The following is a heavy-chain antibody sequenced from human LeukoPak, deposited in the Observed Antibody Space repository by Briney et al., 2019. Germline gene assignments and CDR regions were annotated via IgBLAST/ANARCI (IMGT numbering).Heavy chain of an antibody. CDR1: GFTVSGTY. CDR2: IYTAGST. D-gene: IGHD6-13*01. CDR3: AGGSSWPGVSY. Sequence: GGSLRLSCAASGFTVSGTYMSWVRRVPGKALEWVSVIYTAGSTSYADSVKGRFTISRDNSKNTLYLQMNSLRVEDTAVYFCAGGSSWPGVSYWGQGTLLTVSS. V-gene: IGHV3-53*01. J-gene: IGHJ4*02.